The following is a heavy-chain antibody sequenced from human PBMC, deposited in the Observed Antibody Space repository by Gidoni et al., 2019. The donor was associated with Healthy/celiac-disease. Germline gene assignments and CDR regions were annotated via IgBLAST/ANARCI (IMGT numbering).Heavy chain of an antibody. CDR3: ARDPIGEDWFDP. CDR2: FYYSGST. J-gene: IGHJ5*02. CDR1: GCSIRSGGYY. V-gene: IGHV4-31*03. Sequence: QVQLQESGPGLVKPSQTLSRTCTVSGCSIRSGGYYWSWIRQHPGKGLEWIGYFYYSGSTYYNPSLKSRVTISVDTSKNQFSLKLSSVTAADTAVYYCARDPIGEDWFDPWGQGTLFTVSS. D-gene: IGHD2-15*01.